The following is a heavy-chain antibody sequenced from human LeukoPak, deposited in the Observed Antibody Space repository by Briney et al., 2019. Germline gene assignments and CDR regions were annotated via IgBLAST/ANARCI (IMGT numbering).Heavy chain of an antibody. CDR2: IYHSGST. D-gene: IGHD6-13*01. CDR3: ARDGPRMAAAYPH. CDR1: GGSISSGGYY. V-gene: IGHV4-30-2*01. Sequence: NPSQTLSLTCTVSGGSISSGGYYWSWIRQPPGKGLEWIGYIYHSGSTYYNPSLKSRVTISVDRSKNQFSLKLSSVTAADTAVYYCARDGPRMAAAYPHWGQGTLVTVSS. J-gene: IGHJ4*02.